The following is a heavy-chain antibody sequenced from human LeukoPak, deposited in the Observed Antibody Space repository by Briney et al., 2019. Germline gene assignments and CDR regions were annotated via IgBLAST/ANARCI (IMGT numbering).Heavy chain of an antibody. D-gene: IGHD2-15*01. J-gene: IGHJ4*02. Sequence: QPGGSLRLSCAASGFTFSSYAMSWVRQAPGKGLEWVSAISGSGGSTYYADSVKGRFTISRDNSKNTLYLQMNSLRAEDTAVYYCAKSAICSGGSCYGGSDYWGQGTLVTVSS. CDR3: AKSAICSGGSCYGGSDY. CDR1: GFTFSSYA. CDR2: ISGSGGST. V-gene: IGHV3-23*01.